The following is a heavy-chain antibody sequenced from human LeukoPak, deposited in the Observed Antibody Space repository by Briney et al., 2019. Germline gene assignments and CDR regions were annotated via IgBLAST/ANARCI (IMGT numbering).Heavy chain of an antibody. V-gene: IGHV3-15*01. CDR1: GFTFSNAW. D-gene: IGHD3-22*01. J-gene: IGHJ3*02. CDR3: VASSITMIVVVIANAFDI. Sequence: GGSLRLSCAASGFTFSNAWMSWVRQAPGKGLEWVGRIKSKTDGGTTDYAAPVKVRFTISKDDSKNTLYLQMNSLKTEDTAVYYCVASSITMIVVVIANAFDIWGQGTMVTVSS. CDR2: IKSKTDGGTT.